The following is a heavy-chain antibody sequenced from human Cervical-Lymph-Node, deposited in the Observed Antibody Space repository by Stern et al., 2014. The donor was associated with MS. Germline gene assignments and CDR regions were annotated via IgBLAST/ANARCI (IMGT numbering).Heavy chain of an antibody. J-gene: IGHJ4*02. V-gene: IGHV1-24*01. CDR1: GYTLSELS. CDR2: DDLEDGET. Sequence: VQLVQSGAEVKKPGASVKVSCKVSGYTLSELSMHWVRQAPGQGLEWMGGDDLEDGETVYAQTFQGRVTMTEDTSTDTAYMELSSLRSEDTAVYYCATDPGFSNSDFWGQGTLVTVSS. CDR3: ATDPGFSNSDF. D-gene: IGHD1-14*01.